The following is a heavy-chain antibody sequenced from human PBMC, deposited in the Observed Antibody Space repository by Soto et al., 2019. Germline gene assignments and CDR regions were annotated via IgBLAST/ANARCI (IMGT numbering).Heavy chain of an antibody. CDR1: GGKCVDLY. J-gene: IGHJ6*04. CDR3: ARGRPSGGGWHSYYSVSAF. CDR2: INHSGST. D-gene: IGHD6-19*01. V-gene: IGHV4-34*01. Sequence: SVPKRHRYTVVGGKCVDLYWRWISQPPGKGLEWIGEINHSGSTNYNPSLKSRVTISVDTSKNQFSLKLSSVTAADTAVYYCARGRPSGGGWHSYYSVSAFWVKGSTVPGSS.